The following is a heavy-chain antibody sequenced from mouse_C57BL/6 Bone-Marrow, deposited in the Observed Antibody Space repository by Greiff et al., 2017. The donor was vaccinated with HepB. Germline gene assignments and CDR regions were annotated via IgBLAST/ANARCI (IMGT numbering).Heavy chain of an antibody. CDR2: SRNKANDYTT. J-gene: IGHJ4*01. Sequence: EVKVVESGGGLVQSGRSLRLSCATSGFTFSDFYMEWVRQAPGKGLEWIAASRNKANDYTTEYSASVKGRFIVSRDTSQSILYLQMNALRAEDTAIYYCAREDYGSSSMDYWGQGTSVTVSS. V-gene: IGHV7-1*01. CDR1: GFTFSDFY. D-gene: IGHD1-1*01. CDR3: AREDYGSSSMDY.